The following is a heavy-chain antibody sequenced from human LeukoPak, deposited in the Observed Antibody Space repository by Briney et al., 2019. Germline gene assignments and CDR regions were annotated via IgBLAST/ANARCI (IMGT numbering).Heavy chain of an antibody. Sequence: GGSLRLSCAASGFTFSGEWMHWVRQAPGGGLVWISHINSDGGSTHYGDSVKGRFTVSRDNAKNTLYLQMNSLRAKDTAVYYCARDLPRTSGPWGQGTLVTVSS. CDR1: GFTFSGEW. J-gene: IGHJ5*02. D-gene: IGHD3-10*01. CDR3: ARDLPRTSGP. CDR2: INSDGGST. V-gene: IGHV3-74*01.